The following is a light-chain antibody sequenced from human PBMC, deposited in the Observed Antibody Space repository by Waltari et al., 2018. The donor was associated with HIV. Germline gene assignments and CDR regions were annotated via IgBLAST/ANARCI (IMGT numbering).Light chain of an antibody. Sequence: QSVLSQSPSTSGGPGQNVTILCSGGSLNIGRNFLNWYQQFPLAAPKLVIYKNNQRPSGVSDRFSGSKSGTSASLVITGLRSDDEAIYYCAAWDDSLTTVLFGGGTELTV. V-gene: IGLV1-47*01. CDR2: KNN. CDR1: SLNIGRNF. J-gene: IGLJ2*01. CDR3: AAWDDSLTTVL.